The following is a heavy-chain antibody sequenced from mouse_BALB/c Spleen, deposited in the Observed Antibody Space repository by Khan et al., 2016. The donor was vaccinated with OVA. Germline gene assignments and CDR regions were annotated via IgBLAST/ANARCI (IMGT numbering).Heavy chain of an antibody. J-gene: IGHJ3*01. CDR2: INTYTGEP. Sequence: QIQLVQSGPELKKPGETVKISCKASGYIFTNYGMNWVKQAPGQGLKWMGWINTYTGEPTYAADFRGRFALSLETSASIAYLQINNLKNEDTATYCCARGAFYDGRGKDGWVAYWGQGTLVTISA. CDR1: GYIFTNYG. CDR3: ARGAFYDGRGKDGWVAY. V-gene: IGHV9-3-1*01. D-gene: IGHD1-1*01.